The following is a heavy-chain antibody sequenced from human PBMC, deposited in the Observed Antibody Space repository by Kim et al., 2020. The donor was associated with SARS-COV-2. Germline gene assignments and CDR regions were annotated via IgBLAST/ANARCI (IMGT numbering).Heavy chain of an antibody. J-gene: IGHJ4*02. CDR3: ARIMKRAVPVGPFDY. V-gene: IGHV1-2*04. D-gene: IGHD6-19*01. Sequence: ASVKVSCKASGYTFTNYYIYWLRQTPGQGLEWMGWINPNGGAAKYAQKFQDWVTVTRDTSITTTYMELSSLKAEDSAVYYCARIMKRAVPVGPFDYWGQGTLLTVSS. CDR1: GYTFTNYY. CDR2: INPNGGAA.